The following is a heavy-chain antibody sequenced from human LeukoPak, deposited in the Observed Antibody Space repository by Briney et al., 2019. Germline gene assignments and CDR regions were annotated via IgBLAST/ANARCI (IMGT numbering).Heavy chain of an antibody. CDR2: ISVYNGNT. CDR1: GLTFTTYG. CDR3: ARDATRSVIVGAEDGFDY. V-gene: IGHV1-18*01. Sequence: ASVKVSCKASGLTFTTYGISWVRQAPGQGLEWMGWISVYNGNTNYKQKFQGRVTMTTDTSTSTAYMELRSLRSDDTAVYYCARDATRSVIVGAEDGFDYWGRGTLLTVS. J-gene: IGHJ4*02. D-gene: IGHD1-26*01.